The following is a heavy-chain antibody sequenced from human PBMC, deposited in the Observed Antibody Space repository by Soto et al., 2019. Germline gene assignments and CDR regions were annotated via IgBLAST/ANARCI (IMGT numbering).Heavy chain of an antibody. Sequence: PSETLSLTCAVSGGSLSSSNLWSWVRQPPGKGLEWIGEIYHSRSTNYNPSLKSRVTISVDKSKNQFSLKLSSVTAADTAVYYCARRNGYDLRESIYPRGQGTLVTVSS. CDR2: IYHSRST. J-gene: IGHJ5*02. D-gene: IGHD5-12*01. V-gene: IGHV4-4*02. CDR1: GGSLSSSNL. CDR3: ARRNGYDLRESIYP.